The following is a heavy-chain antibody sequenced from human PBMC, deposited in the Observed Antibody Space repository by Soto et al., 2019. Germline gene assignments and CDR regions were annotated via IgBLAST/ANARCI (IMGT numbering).Heavy chain of an antibody. Sequence: EVQLLESGGGLVQPGGSLRLSCAASGFIFSSYAMSWVRQAPGKGLEWVSGISNAGDNTYYADSVKGRFTIPRDNSKNTVYLQMNSLRAEDTAVYYCAKDYVGPTFVGGNWFDPWGQGTRVTVSS. V-gene: IGHV3-23*01. CDR3: AKDYVGPTFVGGNWFDP. D-gene: IGHD1-26*01. CDR2: ISNAGDNT. CDR1: GFIFSSYA. J-gene: IGHJ5*02.